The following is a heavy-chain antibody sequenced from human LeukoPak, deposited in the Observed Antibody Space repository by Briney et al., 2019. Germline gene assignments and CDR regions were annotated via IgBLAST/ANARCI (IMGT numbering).Heavy chain of an antibody. CDR2: IYHSGST. CDR3: AGRGVEWFFDY. V-gene: IGHV4-38-2*01. D-gene: IGHD3-3*01. CDR1: GYSISSGYY. J-gene: IGHJ4*02. Sequence: SETLSLTCGVSGYSISSGYYWGWIRQPPGEGLEWIGSIYHSGSTYYNPSLKSRATISVDTSKNQFSLKLSSVTAADTAVYYCAGRGVEWFFDYWGQGTLVTVSS.